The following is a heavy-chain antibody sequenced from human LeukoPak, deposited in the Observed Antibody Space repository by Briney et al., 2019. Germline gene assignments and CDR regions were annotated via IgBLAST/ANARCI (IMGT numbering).Heavy chain of an antibody. CDR2: FDPEDGET. CDR3: ATHPMVRDPVYGMDV. CDR1: GYTLTELS. D-gene: IGHD3-10*01. Sequence: ASVKVSCKVSGYTLTELSMHWVRQAPGKGLEWMGGFDPEDGETIYAQKFQGRVTMTGDTPTDTAYMELSSLRSEDTAVYYCATHPMVRDPVYGMDVWGQGTTVTVSS. V-gene: IGHV1-24*01. J-gene: IGHJ6*02.